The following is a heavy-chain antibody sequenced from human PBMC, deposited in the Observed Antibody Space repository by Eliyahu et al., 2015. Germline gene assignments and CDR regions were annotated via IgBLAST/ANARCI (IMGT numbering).Heavy chain of an antibody. CDR2: VDYDGRNE. Sequence: QVRLEESGGGVVRPGRALRLSCAVSGYRFLSYGMHWVRQAPGKGLEWVAGVDYDGRNENYIDSVKGRFTISRDTSKNVLYLQMNSLRVEDTGVYHCVEQPDSLWGLDVWGQGTAVIVS. V-gene: IGHV3-33*01. J-gene: IGHJ6*01. CDR3: VEQPDSLWGLDV. CDR1: GYRFLSYG. D-gene: IGHD6-13*01.